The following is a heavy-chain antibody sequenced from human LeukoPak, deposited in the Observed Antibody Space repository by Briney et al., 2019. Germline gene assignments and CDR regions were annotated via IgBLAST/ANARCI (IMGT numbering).Heavy chain of an antibody. D-gene: IGHD3-22*01. V-gene: IGHV3-20*04. CDR3: ARGGYYYDSSGYTPFDY. CDR1: SFTCDDYD. J-gene: IGHJ4*02. CDR2: TNWNGGST. Sequence: GTLRFSCSASSFTCDDYDMSWLPQAQGKELKGVSNTNWNGGSTGYTVYGKGRFTMSSAKAKTSMDLQIMSPKDEATAYYSCARGGYYYDSSGYTPFDYWGQGTLVTVSS.